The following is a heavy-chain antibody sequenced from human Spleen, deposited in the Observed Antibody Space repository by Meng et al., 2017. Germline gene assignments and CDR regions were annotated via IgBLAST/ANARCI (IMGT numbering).Heavy chain of an antibody. CDR3: AKDSGSNRFDP. J-gene: IGHJ5*02. CDR1: GFTFSSYG. V-gene: IGHV3-30*18. Sequence: QVQLVESGGGVVQSGRSLRLSWSASGFTFSSYGMHWVRQAPGKGLEWVSVISYDGGNKYYADSVKGRFTISRDNSKNTLNLQMNSLRAEDTAVYYCAKDSGSNRFDPWGQGTLVTVSS. CDR2: ISYDGGNK. D-gene: IGHD6-25*01.